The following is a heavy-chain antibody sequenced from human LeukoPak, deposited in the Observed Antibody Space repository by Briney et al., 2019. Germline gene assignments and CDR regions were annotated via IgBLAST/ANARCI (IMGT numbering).Heavy chain of an antibody. D-gene: IGHD3-16*01. CDR1: GFSFSSYD. V-gene: IGHV3-23*01. CDR3: AKEGLGGGFDY. CDR2: ITGSGGSR. J-gene: IGHJ4*02. Sequence: GGSLRLSCAASGFSFSSYDMSWVRQAPGKGLEWVSAITGSGGSRYYADSVKGQFTIPRDNSKNMLYVEMNSLRAEDTAVYYCAKEGLGGGFDYWGQGTLVTVSS.